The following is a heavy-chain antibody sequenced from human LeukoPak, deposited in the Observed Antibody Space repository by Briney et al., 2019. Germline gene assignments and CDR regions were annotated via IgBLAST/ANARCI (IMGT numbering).Heavy chain of an antibody. CDR3: ASDRPAGYSSSWSFNYYHGMDV. J-gene: IGHJ6*02. CDR1: GYTFTSYD. CDR2: MNPNSGNT. D-gene: IGHD6-13*01. V-gene: IGHV1-8*01. Sequence: ASVKVSCKASGYTFTSYDINWVRQATGQGLEWMGWMNPNSGNTGYAQKFQGRVTMTRNTSISTAYMELSSLRSEDTAVYYCASDRPAGYSSSWSFNYYHGMDVWGQGTTVTVSS.